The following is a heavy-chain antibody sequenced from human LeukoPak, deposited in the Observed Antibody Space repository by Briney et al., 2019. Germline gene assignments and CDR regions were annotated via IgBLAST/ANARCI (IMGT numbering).Heavy chain of an antibody. Sequence: GGSLRLSCAASGFTFSSYTMTWVRQAPGKGLEWVSSISGSSDYIHYADSVKGRFTISRDNSKNTLYLQMNSLRAEGTAVYYCATDRDYYDSSGYYLVDYWGQGTLVTVSS. V-gene: IGHV3-21*01. D-gene: IGHD3-22*01. CDR1: GFTFSSYT. CDR3: ATDRDYYDSSGYYLVDY. CDR2: ISGSSDYI. J-gene: IGHJ4*02.